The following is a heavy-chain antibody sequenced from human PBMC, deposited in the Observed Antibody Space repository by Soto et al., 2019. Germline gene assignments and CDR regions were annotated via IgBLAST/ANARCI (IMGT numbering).Heavy chain of an antibody. D-gene: IGHD1-26*01. J-gene: IGHJ6*02. Sequence: QVQLVQSGAEVKKPGSSVKVSCKASGGTFSSYAISWVRQAPGQGLEWMVGIIPIFGTANYAQKFQGRVTITADESTSTAYMELSSLRSEDTAVYYCARSGNIVGATVEVGYGMDVWGQGTTVTVSS. CDR2: IIPIFGTA. V-gene: IGHV1-69*01. CDR3: ARSGNIVGATVEVGYGMDV. CDR1: GGTFSSYA.